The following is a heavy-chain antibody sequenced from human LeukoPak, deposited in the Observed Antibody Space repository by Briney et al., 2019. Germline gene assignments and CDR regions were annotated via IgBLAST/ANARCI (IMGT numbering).Heavy chain of an antibody. CDR2: IWSDTTNK. V-gene: IGHV3-33*01. CDR3: ARDRLTTVTTFHFDY. CDR1: GFTFSPYA. Sequence: GGSLRLSCAPSGFTFSPYAMHWVRQAPGKGLEWVAVIWSDTTNKYYADSVKGRFTISRDNSKNTLYLQMSSLRAEDTAMYYCARDRLTTVTTFHFDYWGQGTLVTVSS. J-gene: IGHJ4*02. D-gene: IGHD4-17*01.